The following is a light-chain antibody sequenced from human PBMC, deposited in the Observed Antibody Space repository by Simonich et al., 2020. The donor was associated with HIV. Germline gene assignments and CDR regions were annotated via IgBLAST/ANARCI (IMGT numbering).Light chain of an antibody. V-gene: IGLV2-14*03. CDR1: SSDVGNYNY. J-gene: IGLJ2*01. Sequence: QSALTQPASVSGSPGQSITISCTGTSSDVGNYNYVSWYQQHPGKAPKLMIYDVSTRPSGVSNRFSGSKSGNTASLTISGLQAEDEADYYCSSYTSSRTLVFGGGTKLTVL. CDR3: SSYTSSRTLV. CDR2: DVS.